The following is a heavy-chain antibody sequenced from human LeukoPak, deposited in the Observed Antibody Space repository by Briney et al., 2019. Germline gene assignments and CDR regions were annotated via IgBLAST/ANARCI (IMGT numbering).Heavy chain of an antibody. Sequence: GGSLRLSCAASGFTFSSYGMHWVRQAPGKGLEWVAVIWYDGSNKYYADSVKGRFTISRDNSKNTLYLQMNSLRVEDTAVYYCARGDSSGWYWLDYWGQGTLVTVSS. D-gene: IGHD6-19*01. CDR2: IWYDGSNK. V-gene: IGHV3-33*01. J-gene: IGHJ4*02. CDR3: ARGDSSGWYWLDY. CDR1: GFTFSSYG.